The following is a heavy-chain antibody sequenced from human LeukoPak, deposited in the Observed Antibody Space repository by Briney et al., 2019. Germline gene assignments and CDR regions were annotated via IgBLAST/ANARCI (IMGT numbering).Heavy chain of an antibody. CDR3: TRASCSSISCYLDY. Sequence: GASVKVSCKASGYTFTGYYMHWVRQAPGQGLEWMGRINPNSGGTNYAQKFQGRVTMTRDTSISTAYVELSRLRSDDTAVYYCTRASCSSISCYLDYWGQGILVTVSS. V-gene: IGHV1-2*06. CDR2: INPNSGGT. CDR1: GYTFTGYY. D-gene: IGHD2-2*01. J-gene: IGHJ4*02.